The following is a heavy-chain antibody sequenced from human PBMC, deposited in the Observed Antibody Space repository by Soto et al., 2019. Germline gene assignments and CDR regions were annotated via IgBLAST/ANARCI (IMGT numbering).Heavy chain of an antibody. CDR3: TRAYGAETFDF. CDR1: GYPFSGCY. CDR2: MNPNSGNT. J-gene: IGHJ5*01. V-gene: IGHV1-8*02. Sequence: ASVKVSCKASGYPFSGCYIHWVRQAPGHGLEWMGWMNPNSGNTGYAQNFRGRVTMTQNTAIGTAYMELSSLRSDDTATYYCTRAYGAETFDFWGQGTRVTSPQ. D-gene: IGHD3-10*01.